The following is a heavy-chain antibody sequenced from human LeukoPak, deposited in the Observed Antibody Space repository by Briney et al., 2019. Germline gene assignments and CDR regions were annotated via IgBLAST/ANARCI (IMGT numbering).Heavy chain of an antibody. CDR3: AREGRYYDSSGSTSY. CDR1: GYTFTSYY. CDR2: INPSGGST. D-gene: IGHD3-22*01. J-gene: IGHJ4*02. Sequence: ASVKVSCKASGYTFTSYYMHWVRQAPEQGLEWMGIINPSGGSTSYAQKFQGRVTMTRDTSTSTVYMELSSLRSEDTAVYYCAREGRYYDSSGSTSYWGQGTLVTVSS. V-gene: IGHV1-46*01.